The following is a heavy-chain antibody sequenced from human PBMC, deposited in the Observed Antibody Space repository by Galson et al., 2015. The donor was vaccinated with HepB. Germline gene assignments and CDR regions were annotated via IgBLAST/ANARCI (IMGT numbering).Heavy chain of an antibody. CDR3: VRGLGYYGSGKFWS. J-gene: IGHJ5*02. CDR2: MNPNSGTT. V-gene: IGHV1-8*01. CDR1: GYTFTSYD. D-gene: IGHD3-10*01. Sequence: SVKVSCKASGYTFTSYDINWVRQATGERPEWMGWMNPNSGTTGSIQKFEGRATMTRNTSLGTAYMELHSLRSDDTAVYYCVRGLGYYGSGKFWSWGQGTLVTVTS.